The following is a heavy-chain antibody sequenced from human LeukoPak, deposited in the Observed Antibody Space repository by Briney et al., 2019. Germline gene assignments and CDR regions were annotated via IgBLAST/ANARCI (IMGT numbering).Heavy chain of an antibody. V-gene: IGHV3-21*01. CDR2: ISSSSSYI. J-gene: IGHJ4*02. D-gene: IGHD2-15*01. Sequence: GGSLRLSCAASGFTFSSYSMNWVRQAPGKGLEWVSSISSSSSYIYYADSEKGRFTISRDNAKNSLYLQMNSLRAEDTAVYYCARDGDIVVVVAALFDYWGQGTLVTVSP. CDR1: GFTFSSYS. CDR3: ARDGDIVVVVAALFDY.